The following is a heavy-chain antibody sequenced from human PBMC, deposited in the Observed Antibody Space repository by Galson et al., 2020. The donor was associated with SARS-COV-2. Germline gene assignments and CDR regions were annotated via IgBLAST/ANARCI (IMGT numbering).Heavy chain of an antibody. D-gene: IGHD1-26*01. CDR1: GDSINSALY. CDR2: IYHSAAT. CDR3: ASPYSGLLFFNH. V-gene: IGHV4-38-2*01. Sequence: SETLSLTCVVSGDSINSALYWSWIRQPPGKGLEWIGSIYHSAATYYNPSLKSRVTISLDTSKTQFSLKLNSVTAADTAVYYCASPYSGLLFFNHWGQGSLVTVSS. J-gene: IGHJ1*01.